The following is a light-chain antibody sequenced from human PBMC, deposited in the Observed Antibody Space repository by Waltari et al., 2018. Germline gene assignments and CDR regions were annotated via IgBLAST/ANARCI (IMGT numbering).Light chain of an antibody. Sequence: QSALTQPASVPGSPGQSISSSCTGTRSDVGGVNFVSWYPGLPGKAPKLIIYDVGNRPSGVSNRFSGSKSGNTASLIISGLQADDEADYYCCSYTRSGSLVFGGGTKLTVL. V-gene: IGLV2-14*03. CDR2: DVG. CDR1: RSDVGGVNF. CDR3: CSYTRSGSLV. J-gene: IGLJ2*01.